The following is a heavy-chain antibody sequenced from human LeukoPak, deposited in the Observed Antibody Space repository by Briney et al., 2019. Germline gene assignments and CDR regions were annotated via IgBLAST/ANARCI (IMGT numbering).Heavy chain of an antibody. CDR1: GYTFTSYD. J-gene: IGHJ5*02. CDR3: ARQQLVPYNWFDP. CDR2: MNPNSGNT. Sequence: GASVKVSCKASGYTFTSYDINWVRQATGQGLEWMGWMNPNSGNTGYAQNFQGRLTMTRNTSISTAYMELSSLRSEDTAVYYCARQQLVPYNWFDPWGQGTLVTVSS. V-gene: IGHV1-8*01. D-gene: IGHD6-13*01.